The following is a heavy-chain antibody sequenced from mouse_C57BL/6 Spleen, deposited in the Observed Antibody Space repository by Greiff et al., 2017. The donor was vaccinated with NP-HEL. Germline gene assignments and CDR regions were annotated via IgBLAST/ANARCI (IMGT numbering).Heavy chain of an antibody. CDR1: GFTFSDYG. V-gene: IGHV5-17*01. J-gene: IGHJ3*01. CDR3: AREYGAY. D-gene: IGHD2-10*02. Sequence: EVQLVESGGGLVKPGGSLKLSCAASGFTFSDYGMHWVRQAPEKGLEWVAYISSGSSTIYYADTVKGRFTISRDNAKNTLFLQMTSLRSEDTAMYYCAREYGAYWGQGTLVTVSA. CDR2: ISSGSSTI.